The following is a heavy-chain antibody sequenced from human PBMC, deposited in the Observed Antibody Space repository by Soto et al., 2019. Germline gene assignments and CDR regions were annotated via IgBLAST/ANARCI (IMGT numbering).Heavy chain of an antibody. CDR3: ARLLDSWGETHVFAC. J-gene: IGHJ6*04. CDR1: GEHEISSW. Sequence: QKRSDPRRGEHEISSWFSSLHQMPGKGLEWMGIIYPDDSETRYSPSFQGQVTISADRSFNTAYLQWASLQASDTAIYYCARLLDSWGETHVFACRGNGTTVTVSS. D-gene: IGHD3-16*01. CDR2: IYPDDSET. V-gene: IGHV5-51*07.